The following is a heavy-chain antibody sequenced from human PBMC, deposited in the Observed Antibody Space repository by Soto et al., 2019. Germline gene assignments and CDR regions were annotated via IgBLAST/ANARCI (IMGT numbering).Heavy chain of an antibody. CDR1: GGCVRSSNW. D-gene: IGHD3-22*01. J-gene: IGHJ3*02. CDR3: ARDMYYYDSSGSPRAFDI. V-gene: IGHV4-4*02. Sequence: PSYSLALSCAVSGGCVRSSNWGGWVRQPPGKGLEWIGEIYHSGSTNYNPSLKSRVTISVDKSKNQFSLKLSSVTAADTAVYYCARDMYYYDSSGSPRAFDIWGQRTMVTLS. CDR2: IYHSGST.